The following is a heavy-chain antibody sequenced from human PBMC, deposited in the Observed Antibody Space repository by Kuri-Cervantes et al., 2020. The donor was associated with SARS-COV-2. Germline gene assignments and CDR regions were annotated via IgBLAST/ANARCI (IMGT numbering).Heavy chain of an antibody. V-gene: IGHV3-15*01. CDR3: ARDYYDSSGYLGGDAFDI. J-gene: IGHJ3*02. D-gene: IGHD3-22*01. CDR1: GFTFSNAW. Sequence: GESLKISCAASGFTFSNAWMSWVRQAPGKGLEWVGRIKSKTDGGTTDYAAPVKGRFTISRDDSKNTLYLQMNSLKTEDTAVYYCARDYYDSSGYLGGDAFDIWGQGTMVTVSS. CDR2: IKSKTDGGTT.